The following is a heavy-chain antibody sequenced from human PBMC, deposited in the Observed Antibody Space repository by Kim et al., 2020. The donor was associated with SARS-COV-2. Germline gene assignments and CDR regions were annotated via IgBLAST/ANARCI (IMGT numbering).Heavy chain of an antibody. V-gene: IGHV3-30*18. Sequence: GGSLRLSCAASGFTFSTYGMHWVRQAPGKGLECVAFMSYDGSNEYYADSVKGRYIISRDNSNNTLYLQLNSLRIEDTAVYYCAKDYIAAAGALRNYYGMDVWGQGTTVTVSS. J-gene: IGHJ6*02. CDR3: AKDYIAAAGALRNYYGMDV. CDR2: MSYDGSNE. CDR1: GFTFSTYG. D-gene: IGHD6-13*01.